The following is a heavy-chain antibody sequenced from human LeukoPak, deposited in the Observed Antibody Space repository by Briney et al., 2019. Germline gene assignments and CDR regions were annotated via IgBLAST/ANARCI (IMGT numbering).Heavy chain of an antibody. D-gene: IGHD5-18*01. J-gene: IGHJ4*02. Sequence: SETLSLTCTVSGDSISSQYWSWIRQPPGKGLEWIGYIYYTGTTNYNPSLRSRVTILVDASKSQFSLKLTSVTAADTAVYYCARDSYSYGYRYWGQGTLVTVSS. CDR3: ARDSYSYGYRY. V-gene: IGHV4-59*11. CDR1: GDSISSQY. CDR2: IYYTGTT.